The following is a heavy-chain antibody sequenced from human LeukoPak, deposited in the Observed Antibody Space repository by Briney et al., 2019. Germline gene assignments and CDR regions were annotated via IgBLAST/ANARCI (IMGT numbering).Heavy chain of an antibody. CDR1: GFTFSSYA. CDR3: ARGRTFWTLGY. CDR2: ISYDGSNK. V-gene: IGHV3-30*01. D-gene: IGHD3/OR15-3a*01. J-gene: IGHJ4*02. Sequence: PGGSLRLSCAASGFTFSSYAMHWVHQAPGKGLEWVAVISYDGSNKYYADSVKGRFTISRDNSKNTLYLQMNSLRAEDTAVYYCARGRTFWTLGYWGQGTLVTVSS.